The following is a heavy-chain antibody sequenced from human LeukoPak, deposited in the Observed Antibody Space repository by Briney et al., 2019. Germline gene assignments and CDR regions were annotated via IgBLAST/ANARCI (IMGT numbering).Heavy chain of an antibody. CDR1: GGSISSYY. CDR2: IYYSGST. D-gene: IGHD6-13*01. Sequence: SETLSLTCTVSGGSISSYYWSWIRQPPGKGLEWIGYIYYSGSTNYNPSLKSRVAISVDTSKNQFSLKLSSVTAADTAVYYCARHDAAAYRGYFDYWGQGTLVTVSS. J-gene: IGHJ4*02. CDR3: ARHDAAAYRGYFDY. V-gene: IGHV4-59*08.